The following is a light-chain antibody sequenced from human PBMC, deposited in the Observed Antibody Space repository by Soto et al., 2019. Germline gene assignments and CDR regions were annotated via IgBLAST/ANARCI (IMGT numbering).Light chain of an antibody. CDR2: QDS. CDR1: KLGDKY. CDR3: QAWDSSTAAV. V-gene: IGLV3-1*01. J-gene: IGLJ2*01. Sequence: SYELTQPPSVSVSPGQTASITCSGDKLGDKYACWYQQKPGQSPVLVIYQDSKRPSGIPERFSGSNSGNTATLTISGTQAIDEADYYCQAWDSSTAAVFGGGTKVTVL.